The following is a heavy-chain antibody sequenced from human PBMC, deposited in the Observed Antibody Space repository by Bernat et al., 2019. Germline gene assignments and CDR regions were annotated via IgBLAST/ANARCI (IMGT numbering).Heavy chain of an antibody. CDR1: GFAFNNYG. CDR2: IWSDGNNK. V-gene: IGHV3-33*01. D-gene: IGHD2/OR15-2a*01. Sequence: QVQLVESGGGAVQPGRSLRLSCAASGFAFNNYGMHWVRQAPGRGLEWVAVIWSDGNNKYYADSVKGRFTISRDNSKNTLYLQMNNLRAEDTAIYHCARHLDYFAPYDWGQGTLVTVSS. J-gene: IGHJ4*02. CDR3: ARHLDYFAPYD.